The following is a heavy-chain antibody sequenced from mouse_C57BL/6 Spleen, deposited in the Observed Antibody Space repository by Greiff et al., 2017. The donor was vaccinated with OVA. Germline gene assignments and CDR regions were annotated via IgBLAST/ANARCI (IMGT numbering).Heavy chain of an antibody. CDR3: ARLDYGSREGGY. J-gene: IGHJ2*01. D-gene: IGHD1-1*01. CDR2: IDPSDSYT. CDR1: GYTFTSNW. V-gene: IGHV1-50*01. Sequence: QVQLQQPGAELVKPGASVKLSCKASGYTFTSNWMQWVKQRPGQGLEWIGEIDPSDSYTNYNQKFKGKATLTVDTSSSTAYMQLSSLTSEDSAVYYCARLDYGSREGGYWGQGTTLTVSS.